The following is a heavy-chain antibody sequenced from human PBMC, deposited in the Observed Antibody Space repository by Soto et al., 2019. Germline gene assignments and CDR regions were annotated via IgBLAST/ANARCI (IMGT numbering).Heavy chain of an antibody. Sequence: QVQLVQSGAEVKKPGASVKVSCKVSGYTLTDLSMHCVRQAPGKGLEWMGGFDPEDGETIYAQKFHGRVTMTEDTSTDTAYMELSSLRSEDTAVYYCATDQVNGEGATASYYYGMDVWGQGTTVTVSS. D-gene: IGHD1-26*01. CDR3: ATDQVNGEGATASYYYGMDV. V-gene: IGHV1-24*01. CDR2: FDPEDGET. CDR1: GYTLTDLS. J-gene: IGHJ6*02.